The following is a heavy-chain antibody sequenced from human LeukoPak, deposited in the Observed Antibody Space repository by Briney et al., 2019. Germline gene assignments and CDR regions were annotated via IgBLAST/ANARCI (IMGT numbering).Heavy chain of an antibody. Sequence: SETLSLTCIVSGGSISSGYYYWNWIRQPAGKGLEWIGRIYTSGGTNYNPSLKSRVTISLDTSKNQCSLKLTSVTAADTAVYYCARRTNGFDIWGQGTMVTVSS. V-gene: IGHV4-61*02. CDR1: GGSISSGYYY. D-gene: IGHD3/OR15-3a*01. J-gene: IGHJ3*02. CDR3: ARRTNGFDI. CDR2: IYTSGGT.